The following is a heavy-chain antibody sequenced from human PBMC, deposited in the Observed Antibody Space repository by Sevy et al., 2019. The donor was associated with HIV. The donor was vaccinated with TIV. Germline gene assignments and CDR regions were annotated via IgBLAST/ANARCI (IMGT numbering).Heavy chain of an antibody. CDR1: GYTLTELS. CDR2: FDPEDGET. J-gene: IGHJ5*02. D-gene: IGHD2-2*01. V-gene: IGHV1-24*01. CDR3: ATDCSSTSCYRGRWFDP. Sequence: APVKVSCKVSGYTLTELSMHWVRQAPGKGLEWMGGFDPEDGETIYAQKFQGRVTMTEDTSTDTAYMELSSLRSEDTAVYYCATDCSSTSCYRGRWFDPWGQGTLVTVSS.